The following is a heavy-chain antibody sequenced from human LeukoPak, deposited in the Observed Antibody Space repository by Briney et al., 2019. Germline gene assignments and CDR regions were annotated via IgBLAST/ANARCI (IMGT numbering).Heavy chain of an antibody. CDR2: IGGSGTRT. V-gene: IGHV3-23*01. D-gene: IGHD3-10*01. CDR1: GFTFTTYG. CDR3: AKSNGYGLVDI. Sequence: GGSLRLSCSASGFTFTTYGMNWVRQAPGKGLEWVSGIGGSGTRTYYADSVKGRFTISRDNSKNTLYLQMNSLRDKDTAVYYCAKSNGYGLVDIWGQGTMVTVSS. J-gene: IGHJ3*02.